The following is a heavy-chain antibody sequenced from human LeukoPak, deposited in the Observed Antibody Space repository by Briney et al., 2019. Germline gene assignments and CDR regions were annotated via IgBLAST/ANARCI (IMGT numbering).Heavy chain of an antibody. J-gene: IGHJ4*02. CDR1: GFTFSSYA. CDR2: IYSGGST. V-gene: IGHV3-66*04. Sequence: GGSLRLSCAASGFTFSSYAMHWVRQAPGKGLEWVSVIYSGGSTYYADSVKGRFTISRDNSKNTLYLQMNSLRAEDTAVYYCARLSYYYDSSGYYDYWGQGTLVTVSS. D-gene: IGHD3-22*01. CDR3: ARLSYYYDSSGYYDY.